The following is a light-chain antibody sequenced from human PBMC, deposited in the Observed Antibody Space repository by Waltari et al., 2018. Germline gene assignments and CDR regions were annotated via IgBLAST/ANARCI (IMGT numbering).Light chain of an antibody. V-gene: IGLV2-23*01. CDR2: EAT. J-gene: IGLJ2*01. CDR1: RSDIGAYNF. CDR3: CSYVGGSRVL. Sequence: QSVLTQPASVSGPPGQSITISCTGTRSDIGAYNFVSWFQQLPGQAPRLLISEATKRPSGVSYRFSGSKSGNTASLSISDLQAEDEADYYCCSYVGGSRVLFGGGTKLTV.